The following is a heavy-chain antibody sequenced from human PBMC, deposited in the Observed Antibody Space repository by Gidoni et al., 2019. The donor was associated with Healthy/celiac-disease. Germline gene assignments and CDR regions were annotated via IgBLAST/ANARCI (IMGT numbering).Heavy chain of an antibody. CDR1: GGSFSGYY. CDR3: ARGNLDSSGMYDY. CDR2: INHSGST. D-gene: IGHD3-22*01. Sequence: QVQLQQWGAGLLKPSETLSLTCAVYGGSFSGYYWSWIRQPPGKGLEWIGEINHSGSTNYNPSLKSRVTISVDTSKNQFSLKLSSVTAADTAVYYCARGNLDSSGMYDYWGQGTLVTVSS. V-gene: IGHV4-34*01. J-gene: IGHJ4*02.